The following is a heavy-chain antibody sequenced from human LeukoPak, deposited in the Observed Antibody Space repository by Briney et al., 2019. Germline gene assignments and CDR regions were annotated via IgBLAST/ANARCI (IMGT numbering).Heavy chain of an antibody. D-gene: IGHD2-15*01. CDR2: INTSGST. Sequence: SETLSLTCTVFGHSISTFYWSWIRQPAGKGLEWIGHINTSGSTNYNPSLKSRVTMSVDTSKNQFFLKLSSVTAADTAVYHCARGRAYCSGGYCYSLIDFWGQGTLVTVSS. CDR3: ARGRAYCSGGYCYSLIDF. J-gene: IGHJ4*02. V-gene: IGHV4-4*07. CDR1: GHSISTFY.